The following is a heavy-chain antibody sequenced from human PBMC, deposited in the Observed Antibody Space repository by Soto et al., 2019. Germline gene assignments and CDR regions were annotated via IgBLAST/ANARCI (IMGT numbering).Heavy chain of an antibody. V-gene: IGHV3-66*01. J-gene: IGHJ3*02. CDR3: AREPRYCRGGSCSITGDAYDI. D-gene: IGHD2-15*01. CDR1: GFIVSDTY. Sequence: GGSLRLSCTASGFIVSDTYVNWVRQAPGKGLEWVSVISNRGDTHYADSVRGRLSLSRDISDNTLHLQMNNLRVEDTAVYYCAREPRYCRGGSCSITGDAYDIWGQGTMVTVSS. CDR2: ISNRGDT.